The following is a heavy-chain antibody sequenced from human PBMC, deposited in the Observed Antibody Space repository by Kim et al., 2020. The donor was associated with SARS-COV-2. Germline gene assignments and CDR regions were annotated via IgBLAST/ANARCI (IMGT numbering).Heavy chain of an antibody. CDR1: GGSFSGYY. D-gene: IGHD6-13*01. Sequence: SETLSLTCAVYGGSFSGYYWSWIRQPPGKGLEWIGEINHSGSTNYNPSLKSRVTISVDTSKNQFSLKLSSVTAADTAVYYCARRSDSSSWRRTKHYFDYWGQGTLVTVSS. V-gene: IGHV4-34*01. J-gene: IGHJ4*02. CDR2: INHSGST. CDR3: ARRSDSSSWRRTKHYFDY.